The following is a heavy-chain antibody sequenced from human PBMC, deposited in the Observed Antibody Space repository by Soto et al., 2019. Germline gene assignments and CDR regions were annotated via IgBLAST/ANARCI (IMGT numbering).Heavy chain of an antibody. J-gene: IGHJ4*02. CDR1: GYTFTRYG. CDR2: ISAFNGNT. CDR3: ASDPALNVNTVQTFDS. Sequence: QVQLVQSGAEVKKPGASVKVSCKVSGYTFTRYGISWVRQAPGQGLEWMGWISAFNGNTNYAQRLQGRVTLTTDTSTRTAYMELRSLRSDDTAVYFCASDPALNVNTVQTFDSWGQGTLVTVSS. V-gene: IGHV1-18*01. D-gene: IGHD4-4*01.